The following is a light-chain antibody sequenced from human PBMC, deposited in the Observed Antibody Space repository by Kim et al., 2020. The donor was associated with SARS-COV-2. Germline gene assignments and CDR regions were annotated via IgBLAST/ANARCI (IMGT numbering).Light chain of an antibody. CDR3: NSRDSSGDHLL. CDR2: GKN. J-gene: IGLJ3*02. CDR1: SLRSYY. V-gene: IGLV3-19*01. Sequence: ALGQTVRSTCQGDSLRSYYATWYQQKPGQAPVVVIYGKNNRPSGIPDRFSGSSSGNTASLTITGAQAEDEADYYCNSRDSSGDHLLFGGGTQLTVL.